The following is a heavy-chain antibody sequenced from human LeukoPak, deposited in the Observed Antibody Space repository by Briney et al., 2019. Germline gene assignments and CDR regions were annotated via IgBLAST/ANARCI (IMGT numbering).Heavy chain of an antibody. CDR2: VSYSGST. CDR1: GVSMRTYY. Sequence: SEALSLTCTVSGVSMRTYYWSWIRQPPGKGLEWIGYVSYSGSTDYNPSLKSRLTISIDTSETQFSLKLTSVTAADTAIYYCASQGSDSGWFYFWGQGTLVTVSS. V-gene: IGHV4-59*08. J-gene: IGHJ4*02. CDR3: ASQGSDSGWFYF. D-gene: IGHD6-19*01.